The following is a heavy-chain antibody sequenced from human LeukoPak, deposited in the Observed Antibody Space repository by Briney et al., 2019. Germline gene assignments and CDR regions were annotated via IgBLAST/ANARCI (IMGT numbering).Heavy chain of an antibody. V-gene: IGHV3-7*01. CDR3: ARDRGNQRGYYYYYMDV. CDR1: GFTFSSYW. CDR2: IKQDGSEK. J-gene: IGHJ6*03. Sequence: GGSLRLSCAASGFTFSSYWMSWVRQAPGKGLEWVANIKQDGSEKYYVDSVKGRFTISRDNAKNSLYLQMNSLRAEDTAVYYCARDRGNQRGYYYYYMDVWGKGTTVTVSS. D-gene: IGHD1-14*01.